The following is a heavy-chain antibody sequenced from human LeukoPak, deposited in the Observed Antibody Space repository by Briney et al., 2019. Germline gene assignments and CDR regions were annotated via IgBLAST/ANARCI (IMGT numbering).Heavy chain of an antibody. D-gene: IGHD5-24*01. V-gene: IGHV4-59*01. CDR2: IYYSGST. CDR1: GGSMRSYY. Sequence: SETLSLTCTVPGGSMRSYYWVWLRQPPGKGLEWIGYIYYSGSTDYNPSLKSRVTISVDTSKNQFSLKMSSVTAADTAVYYCARAPDGFGAFDIWGPGTMVTVSS. CDR3: ARAPDGFGAFDI. J-gene: IGHJ3*02.